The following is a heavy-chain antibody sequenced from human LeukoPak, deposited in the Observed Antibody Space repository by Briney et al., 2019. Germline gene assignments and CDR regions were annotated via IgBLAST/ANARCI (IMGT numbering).Heavy chain of an antibody. CDR1: GGSFSGYY. D-gene: IGHD5-18*01. CDR3: ARTPGYFTYYYYYMDV. CDR2: INHSGST. J-gene: IGHJ6*03. Sequence: SETLSLTCAVYGGSFSGYYWSWIRQPPGKGLEWIGEINHSGSTNYNPSLKSRVTISVDTSKNQFSLKLSSVTAADTAVYYCARTPGYFTYYYYYMDVWGKGTTVTVSS. V-gene: IGHV4-34*01.